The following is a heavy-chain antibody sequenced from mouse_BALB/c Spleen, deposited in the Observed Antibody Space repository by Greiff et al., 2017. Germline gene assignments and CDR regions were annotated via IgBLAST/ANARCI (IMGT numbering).Heavy chain of an antibody. J-gene: IGHJ2*01. CDR3: ARQVTTVVGY. Sequence: EVKLVESGGGLVKPGGSLKLSCAASGFAFSSYDMSWVRQTPEKRLEWVAYISSGGGSTYYPDTVKGRFTISRDNAKNTLYLQMSSLKSEDTAMYYCARQVTTVVGYWGQGTTLTVSS. CDR2: ISSGGGST. D-gene: IGHD1-1*01. CDR1: GFAFSSYD. V-gene: IGHV5-12-1*01.